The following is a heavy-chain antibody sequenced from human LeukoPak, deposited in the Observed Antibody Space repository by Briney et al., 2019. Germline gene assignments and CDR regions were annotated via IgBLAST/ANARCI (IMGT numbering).Heavy chain of an antibody. CDR1: GGTFSSYA. V-gene: IGHV1-18*01. J-gene: IGHJ4*02. D-gene: IGHD5-18*01. CDR3: ARDNRYGHDY. Sequence: GSSVKVSCKASGGTFSSYAISWVRQAPGQGLEWMGWISAYNGNTNYAQKLQGRVTMTTDTSTSTAYMELRSLRSDDTAVYYCARDNRYGHDYWGQGTLVTVSS. CDR2: ISAYNGNT.